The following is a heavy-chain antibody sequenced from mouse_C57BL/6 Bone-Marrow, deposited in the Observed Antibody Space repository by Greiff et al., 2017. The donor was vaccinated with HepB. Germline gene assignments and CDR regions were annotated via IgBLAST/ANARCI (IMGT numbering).Heavy chain of an antibody. CDR3: ATNYYGSSYWYFDV. CDR2: IYPGSGST. V-gene: IGHV1-55*01. J-gene: IGHJ1*03. Sequence: VQLQQSGAELVKPGASVKMSCKASGYTFTSYWITWVKQRPGQGLEWIGDIYPGSGSTNSNEKFKSKATLTVDTSSSTAYMQLSSLTSEDSAVYYCATNYYGSSYWYFDVWGTGTTVTVSS. CDR1: GYTFTSYW. D-gene: IGHD1-1*01.